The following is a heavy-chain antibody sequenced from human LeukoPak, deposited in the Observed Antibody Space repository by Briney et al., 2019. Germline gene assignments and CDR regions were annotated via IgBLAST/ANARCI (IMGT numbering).Heavy chain of an antibody. Sequence: GGSLRLSCAASGFTFSNAWMSWVRQAPGKGLEWVGRIKSKTDGGTTDYAAPVKGRFTISRDDSKSTLYLQMNSLKAEDTAVYSCTTVRYYYDSSRYYYFDYWGQGTLLTVSS. CDR2: IKSKTDGGTT. J-gene: IGHJ4*02. CDR1: GFTFSNAW. CDR3: TTVRYYYDSSRYYYFDY. D-gene: IGHD3-22*01. V-gene: IGHV3-15*01.